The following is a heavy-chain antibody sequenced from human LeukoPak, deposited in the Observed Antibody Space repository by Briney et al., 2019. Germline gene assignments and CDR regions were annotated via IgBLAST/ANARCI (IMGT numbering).Heavy chain of an antibody. J-gene: IGHJ4*02. CDR3: AKIGANVGF. CDR1: GGSISSGSSY. D-gene: IGHD4/OR15-4a*01. CDR2: IHYTGST. V-gene: IGHV4-39*07. Sequence: PLETLSLTCSVSGGSISSGSSYWGWIRQPPGKGLEWIGSIHYTGSTYYNPSLKSRVTVSVDTSKNQFSLKLSSVTAADTAVYYCAKIGANVGFWGQGTLVTVSS.